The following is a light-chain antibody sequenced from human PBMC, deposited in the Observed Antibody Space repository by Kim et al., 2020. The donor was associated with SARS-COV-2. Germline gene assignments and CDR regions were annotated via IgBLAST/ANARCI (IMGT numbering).Light chain of an antibody. Sequence: RGTFSCAGTSSNIGAGNAVHWYQQIPGTAPRLLISDSTNRPSGVPDRFSGSISGTSASLVITGLQADDEADYYCQAFDNSLTGVVFGGGTKVTVL. CDR2: DST. CDR1: SSNIGAGNA. V-gene: IGLV1-40*01. CDR3: QAFDNSLTGVV. J-gene: IGLJ2*01.